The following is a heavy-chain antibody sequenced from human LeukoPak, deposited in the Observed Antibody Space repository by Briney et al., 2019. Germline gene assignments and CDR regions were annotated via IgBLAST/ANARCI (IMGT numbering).Heavy chain of an antibody. D-gene: IGHD6-13*01. Sequence: PSETLSLTCTVSGGSISSYYWSWIRQPPGKGLEWIGYIYYSGSTNYNPSLKSRVTISVDTSKNQFSLKLSSVTAADTAVYYCARDVRFGSSWPYYYYYMDVWGKGTTVTVSS. CDR3: ARDVRFGSSWPYYYYYMDV. J-gene: IGHJ6*03. CDR2: IYYSGST. V-gene: IGHV4-59*01. CDR1: GGSISSYY.